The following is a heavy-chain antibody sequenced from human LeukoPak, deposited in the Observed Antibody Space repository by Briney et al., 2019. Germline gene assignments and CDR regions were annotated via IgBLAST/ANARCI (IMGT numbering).Heavy chain of an antibody. CDR3: ARETPRRGETRDGYR. J-gene: IGHJ4*02. D-gene: IGHD5-24*01. Sequence: GSLRLSCAASGFTFSSYSMNWVRQAPGKGLEWVSSISSSSSYIYYADSVKGRFTISRDNPKNLLFLQINSLRVEDTAVYYCARETPRRGETRDGYRWGQGTVVTVSS. V-gene: IGHV3-21*01. CDR1: GFTFSSYS. CDR2: ISSSSSYI.